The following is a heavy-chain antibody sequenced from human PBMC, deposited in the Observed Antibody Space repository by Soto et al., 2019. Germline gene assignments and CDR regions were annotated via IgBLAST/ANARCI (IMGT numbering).Heavy chain of an antibody. V-gene: IGHV4-59*12. CDR3: ARENSGSLNWFDP. CDR1: GGSISSYY. J-gene: IGHJ5*02. Sequence: PSETLSLTCTVSGGSISSYYWSWIRQPPGKGLEWIGYIYYSGSTNYSPSLKSRVTISVDTSKNQFSLKLSSVTAADTAVYYCARENSGSLNWFDPWGQGTLVTVSS. CDR2: IYYSGST. D-gene: IGHD1-26*01.